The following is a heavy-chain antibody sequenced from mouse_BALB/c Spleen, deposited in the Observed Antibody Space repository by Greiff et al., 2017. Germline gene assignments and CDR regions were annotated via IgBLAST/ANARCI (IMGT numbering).Heavy chain of an antibody. J-gene: IGHJ3*01. CDR1: GYSLTSYG. CDR3: ASYDCYSSWFAY. D-gene: IGHD2-3*01. CDR2: IWAGGST. V-gene: IGHV2-9*02. Sequence: VQLVESGPGLVAPSPSLSITCTASGYSLTSYGVHWVRQPPGKGLEWLGVIWAGGSTNYNSALMSRLSISKDNSKSQVFLNMNSLQTDDTAMYYCASYDCYSSWFAYWGQGTLVTVSA.